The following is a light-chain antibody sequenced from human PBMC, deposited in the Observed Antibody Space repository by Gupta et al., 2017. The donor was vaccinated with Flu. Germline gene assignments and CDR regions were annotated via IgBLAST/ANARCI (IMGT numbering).Light chain of an antibody. Sequence: QTVVTHEPSVSVSPGRTVTLTCVLSSGSVSTNYRPSWYRQTPGPPPRTLIYSTETRSSRVPDRFCGSIIGNKAALIITGAQADDEGDYSCLRHMGSGISLFGGGSKLTVL. V-gene: IGLV8-61*01. J-gene: IGLJ2*01. CDR2: STE. CDR1: SGSVSTNYR. CDR3: LRHMGSGISL.